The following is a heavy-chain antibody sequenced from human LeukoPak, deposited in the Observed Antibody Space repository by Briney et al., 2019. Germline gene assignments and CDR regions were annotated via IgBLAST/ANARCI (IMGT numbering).Heavy chain of an antibody. J-gene: IGHJ4*02. V-gene: IGHV3-30-3*01. CDR2: ISYDGSNK. Sequence: GGSLRLSCAASGFTFSSYAMHWVRQAPGKGLEWVAVISYDGSNKYYADSVKGRFTISRDNSKNTLYLQMNSLRAEDTAVYYCAKARGAFDYWGQGTLVTVSS. CDR3: AKARGAFDY. CDR1: GFTFSSYA. D-gene: IGHD2-15*01.